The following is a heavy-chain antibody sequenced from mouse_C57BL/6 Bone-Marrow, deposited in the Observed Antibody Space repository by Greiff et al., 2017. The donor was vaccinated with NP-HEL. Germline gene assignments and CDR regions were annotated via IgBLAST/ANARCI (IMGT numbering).Heavy chain of an antibody. CDR3: ARERSRPGLPD. D-gene: IGHD5-5*01. CDR1: GYTFTSYW. J-gene: IGHJ2*01. Sequence: QVQLQESGADLAKPGASVKLSCKASGYTFTSYWMHWVKQRPGQGLEWIGYINPSSGYTKYNQKFKDKATLTADKSSSTAYMQLSSLTYEDAAVYYCARERSRPGLPDWGQGTTLTVSS. CDR2: INPSSGYT. V-gene: IGHV1-7*01.